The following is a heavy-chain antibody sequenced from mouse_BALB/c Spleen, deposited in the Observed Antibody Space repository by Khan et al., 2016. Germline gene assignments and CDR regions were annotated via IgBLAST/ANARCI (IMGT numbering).Heavy chain of an antibody. J-gene: IGHJ2*01. V-gene: IGHV14-3*02. Sequence: VQLQQSGAELVKPGASVKLSCTASGFNIKDTYMHWVKQRPEQGLEWIGRNDPENGNTKYDPKFQGKATITAATSSSTAYLQLSSLTAEDTAFDDCARAGYWGQGTTLTVAS. CDR1: GFNIKDTY. CDR3: ARAGY. CDR2: NDPENGNT.